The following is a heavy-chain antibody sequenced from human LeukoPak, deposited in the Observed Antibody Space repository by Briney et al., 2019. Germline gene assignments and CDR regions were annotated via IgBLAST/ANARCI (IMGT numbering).Heavy chain of an antibody. CDR1: GYTFASYY. D-gene: IGHD1-7*01. J-gene: IGHJ6*03. Sequence: ASVKVSCKASGYTFASYYVHWVRQAPGQGLEWMGIISPSGGSTSYAQKFQGRVTMTRDMSTSTAYMELRSLRSDDTAVYYCARDVRAVELPYYYMDVWGKGTTVTVSS. V-gene: IGHV1-46*01. CDR2: ISPSGGST. CDR3: ARDVRAVELPYYYMDV.